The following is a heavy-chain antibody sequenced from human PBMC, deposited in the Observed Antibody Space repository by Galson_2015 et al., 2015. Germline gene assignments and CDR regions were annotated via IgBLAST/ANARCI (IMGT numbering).Heavy chain of an antibody. Sequence: SVKVSCKASGYTFTGYYMHWVRQAPGQGLEWMGWINPNSGGTNYAQKFQGWVTMTRDTSISTAYMELSRLRSDDTAVYYCARGAAGFGELVSDAFDIWGQGTMVTVSS. CDR2: INPNSGGT. CDR3: ARGAAGFGELVSDAFDI. J-gene: IGHJ3*02. V-gene: IGHV1-2*04. CDR1: GYTFTGYY. D-gene: IGHD3-10*01.